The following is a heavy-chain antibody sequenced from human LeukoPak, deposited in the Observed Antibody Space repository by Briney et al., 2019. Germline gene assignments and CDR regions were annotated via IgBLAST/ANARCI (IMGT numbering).Heavy chain of an antibody. CDR3: ARDPGGTWGFDY. Sequence: GASVKVSCKVSGYSFTSNYIHWVRQAPGQGLEWMGMIYPGDGSTSYAQRFQDRISMATDTSTSTAYMELRSLKSDDTAVYYCARDPGGTWGFDYWGQGALVTVSS. CDR2: IYPGDGST. CDR1: GYSFTSNY. D-gene: IGHD7-27*01. V-gene: IGHV1-46*01. J-gene: IGHJ4*02.